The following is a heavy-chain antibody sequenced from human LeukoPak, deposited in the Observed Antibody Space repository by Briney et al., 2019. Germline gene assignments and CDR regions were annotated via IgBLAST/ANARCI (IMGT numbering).Heavy chain of an antibody. D-gene: IGHD6-13*01. CDR1: GGSISSNY. CDR2: IYSGGST. V-gene: IGHV3-53*05. Sequence: PSETLSLTCTVSGGSISSNYMSWVRQAPGKGLEWVSVIYSGGSTYYADSVKGRFTISRDSSKKKVYLQMNSLRAEDTAVYYCVRDADVASAVYYFDYWGQGTLVTVSS. CDR3: VRDADVASAVYYFDY. J-gene: IGHJ4*02.